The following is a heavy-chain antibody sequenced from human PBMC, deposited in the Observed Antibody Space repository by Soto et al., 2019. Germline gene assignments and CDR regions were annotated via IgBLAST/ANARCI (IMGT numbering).Heavy chain of an antibody. Sequence: PGGSLRLSCAASGFTFSSYSMNWVRQAPGKGLEWVSYISSSSSTIYYADSVKGRFTISRDNAKNSLYLQMNSLRDEDTAVYYCARGETYYYDSSGYAHLYFQHWGQGT. J-gene: IGHJ1*01. CDR2: ISSSSSTI. CDR1: GFTFSSYS. V-gene: IGHV3-48*02. CDR3: ARGETYYYDSSGYAHLYFQH. D-gene: IGHD3-22*01.